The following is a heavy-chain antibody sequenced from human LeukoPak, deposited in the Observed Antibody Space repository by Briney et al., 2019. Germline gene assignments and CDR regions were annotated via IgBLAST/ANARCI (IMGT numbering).Heavy chain of an antibody. J-gene: IGHJ5*02. D-gene: IGHD6-13*01. CDR2: ISAYNGNT. CDR1: GYTFTSYG. Sequence: GASVKVSCKASGYTFTSYGISWVRQAPGQGLEWMGWISAYNGNTNYAQKLQGRVTMTTDTSTSTAYMELRRLRSDDTAVYYCARRYGSSWSYNWFDPWGQGTLVTVSS. V-gene: IGHV1-18*01. CDR3: ARRYGSSWSYNWFDP.